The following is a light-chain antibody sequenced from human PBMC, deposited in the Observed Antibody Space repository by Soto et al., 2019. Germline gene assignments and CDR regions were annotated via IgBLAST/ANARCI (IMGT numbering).Light chain of an antibody. J-gene: IGLJ1*01. Sequence: QSVLTHPASVSWSPGHSIAISCTGTSSDVGDYNYVSWYQHHPGKAPKLIIYEVRNRPSGVPNRFSGAKSGNTASLTISGLQAEDEADYYCSSYRTGSEFYVFGSGTKVTVL. CDR3: SSYRTGSEFYV. V-gene: IGLV2-14*01. CDR2: EVR. CDR1: SSDVGDYNY.